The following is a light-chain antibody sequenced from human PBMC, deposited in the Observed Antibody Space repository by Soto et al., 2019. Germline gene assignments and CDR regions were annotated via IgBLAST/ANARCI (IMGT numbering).Light chain of an antibody. Sequence: EIVLTQSPGTLSVSPGERATLSCRASQNVGSSLAWYQQKPGQAPRLLMYGASVRATGIPARFSGRGSGTEFTLTISSLQSEDLAVYHCQQYNRWPQTFGQGTKVDIK. V-gene: IGKV3-15*01. CDR2: GAS. J-gene: IGKJ1*01. CDR3: QQYNRWPQT. CDR1: QNVGSS.